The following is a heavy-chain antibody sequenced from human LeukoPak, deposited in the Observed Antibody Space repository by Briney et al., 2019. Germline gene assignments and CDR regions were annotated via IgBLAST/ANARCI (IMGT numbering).Heavy chain of an antibody. D-gene: IGHD5/OR15-5a*01. J-gene: IGHJ4*02. CDR3: ARGERSVSTITY. V-gene: IGHV3-74*01. Sequence: GGSLRLSCAASGFTFSTYWMTWVRQAPGKGLVWVSRIRGDGSLTNYADSVKGRFTISRDNAKNTLYLQMNSLGPEDTGAYYCARGERSVSTITYWGQGTLVTVSS. CDR2: IRGDGSLT. CDR1: GFTFSTYW.